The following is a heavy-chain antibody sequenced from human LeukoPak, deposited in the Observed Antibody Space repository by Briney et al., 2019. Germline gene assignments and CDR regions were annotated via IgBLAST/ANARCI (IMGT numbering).Heavy chain of an antibody. V-gene: IGHV4-39*07. J-gene: IGHJ4*02. CDR3: ARKPIVNSAWYYFDY. CDR1: GGSVTSGTYY. D-gene: IGHD3-22*01. CDR2: IYYSGSA. Sequence: SETLSLTCTVSGGSVTSGTYYWSWIRQPPGKGLEWIGNIYYSGSAYYNPSLKSRVTMSVDTSKNQFSLKLSSVTAADTAVYYCARKPIVNSAWYYFDYWGQGTLVTVSS.